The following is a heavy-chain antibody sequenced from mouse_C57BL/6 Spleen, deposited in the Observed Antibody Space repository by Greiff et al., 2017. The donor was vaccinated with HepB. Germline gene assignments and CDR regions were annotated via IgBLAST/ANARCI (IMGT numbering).Heavy chain of an antibody. D-gene: IGHD1-3*01. Sequence: EVMLVESGGGLVKPGRSLKLSCAASGFTFSDYGMHWVRQAPEKGLEWVAYISSGSSTIYYADTVKGRFTISRDNAKNTLFLQMTSLRSEDTAMYYCARVGVKAMDYWGQGTSVTVSS. J-gene: IGHJ4*01. CDR3: ARVGVKAMDY. CDR2: ISSGSSTI. V-gene: IGHV5-17*01. CDR1: GFTFSDYG.